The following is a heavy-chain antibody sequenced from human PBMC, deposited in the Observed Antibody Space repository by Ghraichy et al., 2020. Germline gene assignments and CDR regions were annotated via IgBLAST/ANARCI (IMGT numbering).Heavy chain of an antibody. V-gene: IGHV3-23*01. D-gene: IGHD3-16*02. Sequence: GGSLRLSCAASGFTFSSYAMSWVRQAPGKGLEWVSAISGSGGSTYYADSVKGRFTISRVNSKNTLYLQMNSLRAEDTAVYYCAKDLPGYDYVWGSYRPYYYYGMDVWGQGTTVTVSS. CDR3: AKDLPGYDYVWGSYRPYYYYGMDV. CDR1: GFTFSSYA. J-gene: IGHJ6*02. CDR2: ISGSGGST.